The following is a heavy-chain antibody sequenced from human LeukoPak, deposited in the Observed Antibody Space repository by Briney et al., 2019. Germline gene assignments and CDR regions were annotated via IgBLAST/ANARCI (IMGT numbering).Heavy chain of an antibody. CDR3: ARHPSDSRYCSGGTCYAPLFDY. J-gene: IGHJ4*02. CDR2: IYPDDSDT. CDR1: GYSLSSNW. D-gene: IGHD2-15*01. Sequence: GESLKISCKGSGYSLSSNWIGWVRQMPGKGLEWMGIIYPDDSDTRYSPSFQGQVTISADKSISTAYLQWSSLKASDTAMYYCARHPSDSRYCSGGTCYAPLFDYWGQGTLVTVSS. V-gene: IGHV5-51*01.